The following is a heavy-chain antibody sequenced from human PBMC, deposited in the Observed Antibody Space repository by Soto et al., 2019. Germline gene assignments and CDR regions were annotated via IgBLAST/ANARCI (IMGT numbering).Heavy chain of an antibody. CDR1: GGSISSGGYC. J-gene: IGHJ3*02. Sequence: QVQLQESGPGLVKPSQTLSLTCTVSGGSISSGGYCWSWIRQHPGKGLEWIGYIYYSGSTYYNPSLKSRGTISVHTAKNQCSLKLSSVTAADPAVYYCARDSGDYVGFDIWGQGTMVTVSS. CDR3: ARDSGDYVGFDI. V-gene: IGHV4-31*03. D-gene: IGHD4-17*01. CDR2: IYYSGST.